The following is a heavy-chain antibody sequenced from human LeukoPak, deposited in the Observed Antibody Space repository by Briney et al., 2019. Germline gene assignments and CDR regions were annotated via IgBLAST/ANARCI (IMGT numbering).Heavy chain of an antibody. CDR2: INPDGSTT. Sequence: GGSLRLSCEASGFSFNKNWMHWVRQVPGKGPVWVSRINPDGSTTNYADSVKGRFSISRDNAKSIMYLQMNSLSVEDTAVYYCARGGDGSNSLINYWGQGTLVTVSS. D-gene: IGHD5-24*01. CDR1: GFSFNKNW. CDR3: ARGGDGSNSLINY. V-gene: IGHV3-74*01. J-gene: IGHJ4*02.